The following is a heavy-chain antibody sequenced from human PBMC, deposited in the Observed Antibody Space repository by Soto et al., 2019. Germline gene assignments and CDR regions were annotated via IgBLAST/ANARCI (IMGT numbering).Heavy chain of an antibody. J-gene: IGHJ6*02. CDR3: ARQSAIYSYGAEWSMDD. CDR1: GYSFTSYW. D-gene: IGHD5-18*01. Sequence: RGESLKISCRGSGYSFTSYWIGWVRQMPGKGLEWMGIIYPGDSDTRYSPSFQGQVTISADKSISTAYLQWSSLKASDTAMYYCARQSAIYSYGAEWSMDDWGQGATVTVSS. V-gene: IGHV5-51*01. CDR2: IYPGDSDT.